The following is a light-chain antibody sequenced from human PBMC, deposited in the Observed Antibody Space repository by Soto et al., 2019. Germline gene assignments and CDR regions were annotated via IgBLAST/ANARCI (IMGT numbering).Light chain of an antibody. CDR1: QSVRSN. J-gene: IGKJ2*01. CDR3: QQYGSSLYT. V-gene: IGKV3-15*01. Sequence: EIVLTQSPATLSVSPGERATLSCRASQSVRSNLAWYQQKPGQAPRLLIFDASTRATNIPARFSGSGSGTEFTLTISSLQSEDFAVYYCQQYGSSLYTFGQGTKLEIK. CDR2: DAS.